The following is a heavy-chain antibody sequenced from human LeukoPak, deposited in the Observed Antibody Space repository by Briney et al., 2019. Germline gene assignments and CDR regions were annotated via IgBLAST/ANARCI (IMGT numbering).Heavy chain of an antibody. CDR3: ALGGWLLWFGEELVFDY. V-gene: IGHV3-9*01. D-gene: IGHD3-10*01. J-gene: IGHJ4*02. CDR2: ISWNSGSI. CDR1: GVTFDDYA. Sequence: GGSLRLSCAASGVTFDDYAMHWGRQAPGKGLEWVSGISWNSGSIGYADSVKGRFTISGDNAKNSLYLQMNSLRAEDTALYYCALGGWLLWFGEELVFDYWGQGNLVTVSS.